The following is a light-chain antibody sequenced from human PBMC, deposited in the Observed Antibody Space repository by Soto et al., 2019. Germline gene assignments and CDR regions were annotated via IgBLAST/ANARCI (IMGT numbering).Light chain of an antibody. Sequence: DIEMTQSPSTLSASVGDRLTITCRASQTIRRWLAWYQQRPGKAPKVLHYYASTLESGVPARFSGSGSETEFTLTISSLQPEDSATYYCQKYNSDPWTFDQGTKVEIK. V-gene: IGKV1-5*01. CDR2: YAS. CDR3: QKYNSDPWT. CDR1: QTIRRW. J-gene: IGKJ1*01.